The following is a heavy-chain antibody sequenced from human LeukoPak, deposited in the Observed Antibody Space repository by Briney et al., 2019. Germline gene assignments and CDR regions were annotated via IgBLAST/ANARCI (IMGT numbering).Heavy chain of an antibody. D-gene: IGHD6-13*01. V-gene: IGHV4-4*07. Sequence: PSETLSLTCTVSGGSISSYYWSWIRQPAGKGLEWIGRIYTSGSTNYNPSLKSRVTMSVDTSKNQFSLKLSSVTAAGTAVYYCARDGSSWYMDYYYGMDVWGQGTTVTVSS. J-gene: IGHJ6*02. CDR2: IYTSGST. CDR1: GGSISSYY. CDR3: ARDGSSWYMDYYYGMDV.